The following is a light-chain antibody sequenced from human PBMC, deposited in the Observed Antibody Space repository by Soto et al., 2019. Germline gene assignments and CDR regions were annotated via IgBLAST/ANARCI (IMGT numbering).Light chain of an antibody. J-gene: IGLJ2*01. CDR1: SSNSGAGYD. Sequence: QSVLTQPPSVSGAPGQRVTISCTGSSSNSGAGYDVHWYQQLPGRAPKLLIYGNTNLPSGVPDRFSGSKSGTSAALAITGLQAEDEADYYCLYFDSSLSVVFGGGTKGTVL. V-gene: IGLV1-40*01. CDR2: GNT. CDR3: LYFDSSLSVV.